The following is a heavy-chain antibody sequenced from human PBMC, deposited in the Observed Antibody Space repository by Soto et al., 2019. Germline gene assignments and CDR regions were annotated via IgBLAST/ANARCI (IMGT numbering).Heavy chain of an antibody. Sequence: GESLKISCKGSGYSFTSYWIGWVRQMPGKGLEWMGIIYPGDSDTRYSPSFQGQVTISADKSISTAYLQWSSLKASDTAMYYCARRIGGATTGHWWFDPWGQGTLVTVSS. CDR2: IYPGDSDT. CDR3: ARRIGGATTGHWWFDP. D-gene: IGHD1-26*01. CDR1: GYSFTSYW. J-gene: IGHJ5*02. V-gene: IGHV5-51*01.